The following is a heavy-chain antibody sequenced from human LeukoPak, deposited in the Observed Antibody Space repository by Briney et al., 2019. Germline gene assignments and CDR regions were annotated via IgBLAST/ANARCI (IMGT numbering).Heavy chain of an antibody. CDR2: ISYDGSNK. V-gene: IGHV3-30*04. CDR3: ARDHGYSGYEGYFDY. J-gene: IGHJ4*02. Sequence: HPGGSLRLSCAASGFTFSSYAMHWVRQAPGKGLEWVAVISYDGSNKYYADSVKGRFTISRDNSKNTLYLQMNSLRAEDTAVYYCARDHGYSGYEGYFDYWGQGTLVTVSS. CDR1: GFTFSSYA. D-gene: IGHD5-12*01.